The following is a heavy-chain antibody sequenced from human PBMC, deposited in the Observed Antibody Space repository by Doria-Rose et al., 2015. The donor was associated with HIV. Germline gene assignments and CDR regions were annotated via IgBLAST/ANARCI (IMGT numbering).Heavy chain of an antibody. D-gene: IGHD4-4*01. Sequence: FTFGDYAMSWFRQAPGKGLEWVGFIRSKAYGGTTEYAASVKGRFTISRDDSKRIAYLQMNSLKPEDTAVYYCTRGLPGCSNYVPYYFDCWGQGTLVTVYS. CDR2: IRSKAYGGTT. J-gene: IGHJ4*02. V-gene: IGHV3-49*03. CDR1: FTFGDYA. CDR3: TRGLPGCSNYVPYYFDC.